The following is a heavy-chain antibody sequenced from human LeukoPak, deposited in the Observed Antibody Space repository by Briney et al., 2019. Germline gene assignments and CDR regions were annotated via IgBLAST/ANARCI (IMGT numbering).Heavy chain of an antibody. J-gene: IGHJ4*02. V-gene: IGHV3-9*01. D-gene: IGHD2-21*02. CDR2: ISWNSGSI. Sequence: GGSLRLSCAASGFTFDDYAMHWVRQAPGKGLEWVSGISWNSGSIGYADSVKGRFTISRDNAKNSLYLQMNSLRAEDTALYYCAKDGGAHIVVVTAMGFDYWGQGTLVTVSS. CDR3: AKDGGAHIVVVTAMGFDY. CDR1: GFTFDDYA.